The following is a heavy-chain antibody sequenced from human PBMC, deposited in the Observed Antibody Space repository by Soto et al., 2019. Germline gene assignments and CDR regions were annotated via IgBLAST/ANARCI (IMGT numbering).Heavy chain of an antibody. CDR1: GFTFSSYG. CDR3: AKDLATGYSGYDLYYFDY. Sequence: GGSLRLSCAASGFTFSSYGMHWVRQAPGKGLEWVAVISYDGSNKYYADSVKGRFTISRDNSKNTLYLQMNSLRAEDTAVYYCAKDLATGYSGYDLYYFDYWGQGTLVTVSS. V-gene: IGHV3-30*18. J-gene: IGHJ4*02. D-gene: IGHD5-12*01. CDR2: ISYDGSNK.